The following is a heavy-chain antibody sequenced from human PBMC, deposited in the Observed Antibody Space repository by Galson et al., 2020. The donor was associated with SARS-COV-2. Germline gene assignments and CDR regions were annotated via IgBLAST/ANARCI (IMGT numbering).Heavy chain of an antibody. CDR2: IYDSGST. D-gene: IGHD3-3*01. Sequence: SETLSLTCAVSGTSISFFYWSWFRQPPGKGLEWIGYIYDSGSTKYRSSLKSRVTISVDTSKNQFSLKLNSVTAADTAVYYCALGLVNYDFGYNWFDPWGQGTLVTVSS. V-gene: IGHV4-59*01. CDR1: GTSISFFY. CDR3: ALGLVNYDFGYNWFDP. J-gene: IGHJ5*02.